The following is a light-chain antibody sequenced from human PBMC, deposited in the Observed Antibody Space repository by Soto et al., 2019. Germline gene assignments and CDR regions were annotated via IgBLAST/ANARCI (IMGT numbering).Light chain of an antibody. CDR2: LTS. V-gene: IGKV2-28*01. Sequence: DIVMTQSPLSLPVTPGEPASISCRSSQSLLQTNGYTYLDWYLQKPGQSPQLLIYLTSIRASGVXXXXXXXGXGTEFTLKISKVEAEDVGVYYCMQSLQTPPWTFGPGTKVDIK. CDR3: MQSLQTPPWT. J-gene: IGKJ1*01. CDR1: QSLLQTNGYTY.